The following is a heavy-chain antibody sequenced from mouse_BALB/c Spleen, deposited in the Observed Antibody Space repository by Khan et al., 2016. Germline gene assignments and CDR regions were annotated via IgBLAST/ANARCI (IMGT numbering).Heavy chain of an antibody. CDR1: GYSITSDYA. Sequence: EVQLVESGPGLVKPSQSLSLTCTVTGYSITSDYAWNWIRQFPGNKLEWMGYINYSGSTSYNPSLKSRISITRDTSKNQFFLQLNSVTTEDTATYYCARLERAWFAYWGQGTLVTVSA. J-gene: IGHJ3*01. V-gene: IGHV3-2*02. CDR3: ARLERAWFAY. CDR2: INYSGST.